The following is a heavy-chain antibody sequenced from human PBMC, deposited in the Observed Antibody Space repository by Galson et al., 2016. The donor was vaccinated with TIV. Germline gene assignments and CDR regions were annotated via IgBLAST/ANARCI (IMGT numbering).Heavy chain of an antibody. CDR2: IIPIFRTV. V-gene: IGHV1-69*13. Sequence: SVKVSCKASGVTFISFAISWVRQAPGQGLEWMGGIIPIFRTVHYAQRFQGRVTITADESTSTAYMELSSLRYEDTAVYYCARGEVYDSLDGWGQGTMVTVSS. CDR1: GVTFISFA. D-gene: IGHD3-22*01. CDR3: ARGEVYDSLDG. J-gene: IGHJ4*02.